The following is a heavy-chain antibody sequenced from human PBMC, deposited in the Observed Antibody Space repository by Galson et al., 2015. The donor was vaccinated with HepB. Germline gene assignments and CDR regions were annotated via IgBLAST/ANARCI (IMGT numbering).Heavy chain of an antibody. J-gene: IGHJ6*02. Sequence: SLRLSCAASGFTFSSYGMHWVRQAPGKGLEWVAVIWYDGSNKYYADSVKGRFTISRDNSKNTLYLQMNSLRAEDTAVYYCAKVQTPLGFGELNYYYGMDVWGQGTTVTVSS. D-gene: IGHD3-10*01. CDR1: GFTFSSYG. V-gene: IGHV3-33*06. CDR3: AKVQTPLGFGELNYYYGMDV. CDR2: IWYDGSNK.